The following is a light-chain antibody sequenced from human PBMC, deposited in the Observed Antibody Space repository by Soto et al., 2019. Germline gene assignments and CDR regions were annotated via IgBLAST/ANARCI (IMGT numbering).Light chain of an antibody. J-gene: IGKJ2*01. V-gene: IGKV1-5*03. Sequence: DVEMTQSPSTLPTSIGDRVTINCRASQNVSNWLAWYQQKPGKTPKLLIYKASRLESGVPSRFSASGSGTDITLTINSLQYDDFATYFCQQYSKESTFGQGTKLEIK. CDR3: QQYSKEST. CDR1: QNVSNW. CDR2: KAS.